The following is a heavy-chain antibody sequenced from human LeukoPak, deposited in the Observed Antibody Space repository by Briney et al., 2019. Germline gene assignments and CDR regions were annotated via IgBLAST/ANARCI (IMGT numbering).Heavy chain of an antibody. V-gene: IGHV4-30-2*01. Sequence: PSETLSLTCTVSGGSISSGGYYWSWIRQPPGKGLEWIGYIYHSGSTYYNPSLKSRVTISVDRSKNQFSLKLSSVTAADTAVYYCARGRDDTPHGYWGQGTLVTVSS. J-gene: IGHJ4*02. CDR1: GGSISSGGYY. CDR3: ARGRDDTPHGY. CDR2: IYHSGST. D-gene: IGHD3-22*01.